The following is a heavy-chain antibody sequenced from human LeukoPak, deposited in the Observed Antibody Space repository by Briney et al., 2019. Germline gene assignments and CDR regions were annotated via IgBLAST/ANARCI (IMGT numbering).Heavy chain of an antibody. Sequence: GGSLRLSCAVSGFTFHYWMAWVRQAPGKGLEWVANIKEDGSERHCADSVRDRFTISRDNAKNSLYLQMNSLRAEDTAVYYCARLYSSSSGLRASDYWGQGTLVTVSS. CDR1: GFTFHYW. D-gene: IGHD6-6*01. V-gene: IGHV3-7*02. CDR3: ARLYSSSSGLRASDY. CDR2: IKEDGSER. J-gene: IGHJ4*02.